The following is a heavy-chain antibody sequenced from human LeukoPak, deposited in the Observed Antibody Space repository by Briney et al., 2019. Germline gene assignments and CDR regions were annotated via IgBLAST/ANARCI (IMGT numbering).Heavy chain of an antibody. CDR2: ISTGSKHI. Sequence: AGSLTLSCAASGFTFSNYIMNWVRQAPGKGLELVSSISTGSKHIYYATSLKGRFTISRDDARKSLYLQMNSLRAEDTAVYYCARDLSGDGYNKFDYWGQGT. CDR1: GFTFSNYI. V-gene: IGHV3-21*01. D-gene: IGHD5-24*01. J-gene: IGHJ4*02. CDR3: ARDLSGDGYNKFDY.